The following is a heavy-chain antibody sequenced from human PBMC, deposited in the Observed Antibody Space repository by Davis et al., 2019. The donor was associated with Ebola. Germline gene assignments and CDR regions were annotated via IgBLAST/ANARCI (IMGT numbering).Heavy chain of an antibody. D-gene: IGHD5-18*01. CDR3: ARCEENPDTTMVSCFDY. J-gene: IGHJ4*02. CDR2: INTDAGNP. Sequence: ASVTVPCKASRYTFTRYAMIWVRQPPAQGLEWMGWINTDAGNPTYAQGFTGRFVFSLDTSVSTAYLQISSLKAEDTAVYYCARCEENPDTTMVSCFDYWGQGTLVTVSS. V-gene: IGHV7-4-1*02. CDR1: RYTFTRYA.